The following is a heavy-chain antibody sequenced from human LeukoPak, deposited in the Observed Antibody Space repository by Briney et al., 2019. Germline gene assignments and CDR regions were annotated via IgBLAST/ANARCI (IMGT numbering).Heavy chain of an antibody. CDR3: AREQWLDS. J-gene: IGHJ4*02. D-gene: IGHD6-19*01. CDR2: ISRSGST. CDR1: GFTFSSYW. V-gene: IGHV3-66*01. Sequence: GGSLRLSCAASGFTFSSYWMSWVRQAPGKGLEWVSVISRSGSTYYADTVKGRFTISRDNSKNTLYLHMNSLRVEDTAVYYCAREQWLDSWGQGTLVIVSS.